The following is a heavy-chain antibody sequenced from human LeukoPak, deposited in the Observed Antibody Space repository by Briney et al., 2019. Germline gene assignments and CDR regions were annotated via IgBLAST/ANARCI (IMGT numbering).Heavy chain of an antibody. J-gene: IGHJ6*02. Sequence: SETLPLTCAVYGGSFSGYYWSWIRQPPGKGLEWIGEINHSGSTNYNPSLKSRVTISVDTSKNQFSLKLSSVTAADTAVYYCARGMVVAATYYYYYGMDVWGQGTTVTVSS. V-gene: IGHV4-34*01. CDR3: ARGMVVAATYYYYYGMDV. CDR1: GGSFSGYY. D-gene: IGHD2-15*01. CDR2: INHSGST.